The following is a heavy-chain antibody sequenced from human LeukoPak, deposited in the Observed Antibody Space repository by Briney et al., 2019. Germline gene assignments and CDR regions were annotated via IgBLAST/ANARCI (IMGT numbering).Heavy chain of an antibody. D-gene: IGHD3-22*01. Sequence: GGSLRLSCAASGFTFSSYWMSWVRQAPGKGLEWVANIKQDGSEKYYVDSVKGRFTISRDNAKNLLYLQMNSLRAEDTAVYYCARSYDSSGYYYYYMDVWGKGTTVTVSS. CDR3: ARSYDSSGYYYYYMDV. CDR2: IKQDGSEK. J-gene: IGHJ6*03. CDR1: GFTFSSYW. V-gene: IGHV3-7*01.